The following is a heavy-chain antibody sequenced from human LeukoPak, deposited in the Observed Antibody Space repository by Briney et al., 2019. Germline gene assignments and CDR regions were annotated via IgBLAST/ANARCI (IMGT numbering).Heavy chain of an antibody. Sequence: GESLKISCKGSGYSFTSYWIGWVRQMPGKGLEWMGIIYPGDSDTRYSPSFQGQVTISADKSISTAYLQWSSLKASDTAMYYCARRKNYFWGLPEEGWLDPWGKGTLFTVSS. CDR1: GYSFTSYW. CDR2: IYPGDSDT. J-gene: IGHJ5*02. CDR3: ARRKNYFWGLPEEGWLDP. D-gene: IGHD3-16*01. V-gene: IGHV5-51*01.